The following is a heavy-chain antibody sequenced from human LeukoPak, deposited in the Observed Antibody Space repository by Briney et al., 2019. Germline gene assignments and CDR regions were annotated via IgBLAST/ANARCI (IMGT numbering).Heavy chain of an antibody. D-gene: IGHD1-14*01. CDR2: INHSGST. CDR3: ARGPYRGFDY. CDR1: GGSFSGYY. Sequence: SETLSLTCAVYGGSFSGYYWSWIRQPPGKGLEWIGEINHSGSTNYNASLKSRVTISVDTSKNQFSLRLSSVTAADTAVYYCARGPYRGFDYWGQGTLVTVSS. V-gene: IGHV4-34*01. J-gene: IGHJ4*02.